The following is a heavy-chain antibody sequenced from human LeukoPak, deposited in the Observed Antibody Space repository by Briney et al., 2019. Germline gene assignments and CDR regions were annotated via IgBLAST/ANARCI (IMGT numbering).Heavy chain of an antibody. CDR2: INPSGGRT. CDR3: ARYYYDSNGYYYFDY. D-gene: IGHD3-22*01. J-gene: IGHJ4*02. Sequence: ASVKVSCKASGYTFTTYYMHWVRQAPGQGLEWMGIINPSGGRTTHAQKFQGRVTVTRDTSTSTVYMELRSLRSEDTAVYYCARYYYDSNGYYYFDYWGQGTLVTVSS. V-gene: IGHV1-46*01. CDR1: GYTFTTYY.